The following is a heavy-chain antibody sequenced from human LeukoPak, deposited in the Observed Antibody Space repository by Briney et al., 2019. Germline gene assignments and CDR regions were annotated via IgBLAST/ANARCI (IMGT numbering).Heavy chain of an antibody. D-gene: IGHD1-26*01. Sequence: GGSLRLSCAASGFTFSDYYMSWIRQAPGKGLEWVSYISSSGSTIYYADSVKGRFTISRDNAKNSLYLQMNSLRAEDTAVYYCARVHTYSEHPRYYFDYWGQGTLVTVSS. CDR1: GFTFSDYY. CDR2: ISSSGSTI. CDR3: ARVHTYSEHPRYYFDY. V-gene: IGHV3-11*01. J-gene: IGHJ4*02.